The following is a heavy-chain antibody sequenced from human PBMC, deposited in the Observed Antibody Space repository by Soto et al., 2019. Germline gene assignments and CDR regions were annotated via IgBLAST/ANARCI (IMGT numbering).Heavy chain of an antibody. D-gene: IGHD3-3*02. CDR2: IISSGSTI. V-gene: IGHV3-48*03. Sequence: GSLRLSCAASGFTFISYEMNWVRQASGKGLEWVSYIISSGSTIYYADSVKGRFTISRDNAKKALYVQIKRQRAEDTAVYYCASSYRYRHFGSGSNWFDPWGEGTLVTVSS. CDR1: GFTFISYE. J-gene: IGHJ5*02. CDR3: ASSYRYRHFGSGSNWFDP.